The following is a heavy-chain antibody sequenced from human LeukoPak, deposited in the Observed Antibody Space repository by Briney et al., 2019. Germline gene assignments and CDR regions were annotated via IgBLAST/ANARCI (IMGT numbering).Heavy chain of an antibody. Sequence: ASVKVSCKASGYTFTGYYMHWVRQAPGQGLEWMGWINPNSGGTNYAQKFQGRVTMTRDTSISTAYMELSSLRSEDTAVYYCARGRYSGYEFDYWGQGTLVTVSS. V-gene: IGHV1-2*02. CDR2: INPNSGGT. D-gene: IGHD5-12*01. CDR3: ARGRYSGYEFDY. CDR1: GYTFTGYY. J-gene: IGHJ4*02.